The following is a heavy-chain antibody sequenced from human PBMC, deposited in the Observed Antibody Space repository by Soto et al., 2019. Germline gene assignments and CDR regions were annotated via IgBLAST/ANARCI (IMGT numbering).Heavy chain of an antibody. CDR3: ARVLKYCSGGSCYSYYYYYGMDV. V-gene: IGHV3-21*01. CDR2: ISSSSSYI. CDR1: GFTFSSYS. D-gene: IGHD2-15*01. Sequence: GGSLRLSCAASGFTFSSYSMNWVRQAPGKGLEWVSSISSSSSYIYYADSVKGRFTISRDNAKNSLYLQMNSLRAEDTAVYYCARVLKYCSGGSCYSYYYYYGMDVWGQGTTVTVSS. J-gene: IGHJ6*02.